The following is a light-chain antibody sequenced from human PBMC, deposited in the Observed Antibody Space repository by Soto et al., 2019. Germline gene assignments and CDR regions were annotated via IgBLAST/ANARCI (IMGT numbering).Light chain of an antibody. CDR2: GAS. CDR1: QSVSSNY. J-gene: IGKJ4*01. Sequence: SLLTLSPCTLSFSPRQRATLSCRASQSVSSNYLAWYQQKPGQAPRLLIYGASTRATGIPDRFSGSGSGTDFTLTISRLEPEDSAVYYCQQYGDWPLTFGGGTKVDIK. CDR3: QQYGDWPLT. V-gene: IGKV3-20*01.